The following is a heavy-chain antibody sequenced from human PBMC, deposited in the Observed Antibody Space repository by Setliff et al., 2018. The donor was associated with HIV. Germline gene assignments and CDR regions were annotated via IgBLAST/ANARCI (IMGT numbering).Heavy chain of an antibody. J-gene: IGHJ4*02. CDR1: GGSISGGGYY. CDR2: IYYSGTA. Sequence: PSETLSLTCTVSGGSISGGGYYWTWIRQYPGRGLEWIGYIYYSGTAYYKPSLRSRVTISVDTSMNQFSLNLNSVTAADTAVYYCARAPGGGKDYFAYWGRGILVTVSS. D-gene: IGHD3-16*01. CDR3: ARAPGGGKDYFAY. V-gene: IGHV4-31*03.